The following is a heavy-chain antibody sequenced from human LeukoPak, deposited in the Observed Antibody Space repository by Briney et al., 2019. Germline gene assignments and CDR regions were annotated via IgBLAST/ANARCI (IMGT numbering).Heavy chain of an antibody. D-gene: IGHD2-2*01. CDR3: ASQPAAADVDY. J-gene: IGHJ4*02. Sequence: GGSLRLSCAASGFTFSSYWMTWVRQAPGKGLEWVANIKQDGSKKSYVDSVKGRFTISRDNAKNSLYLQMNSLRADDTGVYYCASQPAAADVDYWGQGTLVTVSS. V-gene: IGHV3-7*03. CDR1: GFTFSSYW. CDR2: IKQDGSKK.